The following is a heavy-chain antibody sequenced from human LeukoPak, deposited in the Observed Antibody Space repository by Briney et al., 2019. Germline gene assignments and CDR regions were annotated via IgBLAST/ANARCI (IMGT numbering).Heavy chain of an antibody. V-gene: IGHV3-9*03. CDR1: GFTFDDYA. CDR2: ISWNSGSI. CDR3: AKDREQRSGCGAFDI. D-gene: IGHD5-12*01. J-gene: IGHJ3*02. Sequence: QTGGSLRLSCAASGFTFDDYAMHWVRHAPGKGLEWVSGISWNSGSIGYADSVKGRFTISRDNAKNSLYLQMNSLRAEDMALYYCAKDREQRSGCGAFDIWGQGTMVTVSS.